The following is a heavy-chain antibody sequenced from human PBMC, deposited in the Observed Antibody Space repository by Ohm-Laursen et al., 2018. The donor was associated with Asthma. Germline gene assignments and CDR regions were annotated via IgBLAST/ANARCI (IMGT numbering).Heavy chain of an antibody. D-gene: IGHD2-15*01. CDR3: ARETATGSQNIHYYDLDV. CDR2: IYSTGST. CDR1: GASFSTYY. V-gene: IGHV4-59*01. J-gene: IGHJ6*02. Sequence: GTLSLTCSLSGASFSTYYWGWIRQPPGKGLEWIGYIYSTGSTNYNPSLESRVTISIDTSTNQFSLKLSSVTAADTAVYYCARETATGSQNIHYYDLDVWGQGTTVIVSS.